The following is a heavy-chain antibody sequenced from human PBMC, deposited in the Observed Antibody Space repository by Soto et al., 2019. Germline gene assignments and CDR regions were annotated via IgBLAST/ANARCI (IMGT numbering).Heavy chain of an antibody. J-gene: IGHJ5*02. CDR3: AKALPKMIVAPRWFDP. CDR2: ISYDGAKK. Sequence: QVQLVESGGGVVQPGRSLRLSCAASGFIFSSFGMHWVRQAPGLGLEWVALISYDGAKKYYADSVKGRFTISRDNSKNTLYLQMNSLRAEDTAVYYCAKALPKMIVAPRWFDPWGQGTLVTVSS. D-gene: IGHD3-22*01. CDR1: GFIFSSFG. V-gene: IGHV3-33*06.